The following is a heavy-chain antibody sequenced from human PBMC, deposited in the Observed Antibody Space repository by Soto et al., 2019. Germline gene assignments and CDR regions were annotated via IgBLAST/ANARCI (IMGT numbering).Heavy chain of an antibody. J-gene: IGHJ4*02. CDR2: ISAYNGNT. CDR3: ARDLHGDPYY. CDR1: CYTFTSYG. Sequence: ASVKVSCKASCYTFTSYGISWVRQAPGQGLEWMGWISAYNGNTNYAQKHQGRVTMTTDTSTSPAYMELRSLRSDDTAVYYCARDLHGDPYYWGQGTLVTVSS. D-gene: IGHD4-17*01. V-gene: IGHV1-18*01.